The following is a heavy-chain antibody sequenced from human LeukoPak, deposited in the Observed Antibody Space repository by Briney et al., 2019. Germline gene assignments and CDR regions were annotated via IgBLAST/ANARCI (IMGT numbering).Heavy chain of an antibody. J-gene: IGHJ6*02. CDR2: ILYDGSNK. CDR3: ASPLTDYYDSFLGYYGMDV. V-gene: IGHV3-30-3*01. Sequence: QPGGSLRLSCAASGFTFSSYAMHWVRQAPGKGPEWVAVILYDGSNKYYADSVKGRFTISRDNSKNTLYLQMNSLRAEDTAVYYCASPLTDYYDSFLGYYGMDVWGQGTTVTVSS. CDR1: GFTFSSYA. D-gene: IGHD3-22*01.